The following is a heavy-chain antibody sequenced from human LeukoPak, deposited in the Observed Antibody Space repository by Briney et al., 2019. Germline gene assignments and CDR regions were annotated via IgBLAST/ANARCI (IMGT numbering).Heavy chain of an antibody. J-gene: IGHJ2*01. CDR2: IYHSGST. CDR3: ARDSDYWYFDL. Sequence: SETLSLTCTVSGGSISSGGYYWSWIRQPPGKGLEWIGYIYHSGSTYYNPSLKSRVTMSVDTSKNQFSLKLSSVTAADTAVYYCARDSDYWYFDLWGRGTLVTVSS. CDR1: GGSISSGGYY. V-gene: IGHV4-30-2*01.